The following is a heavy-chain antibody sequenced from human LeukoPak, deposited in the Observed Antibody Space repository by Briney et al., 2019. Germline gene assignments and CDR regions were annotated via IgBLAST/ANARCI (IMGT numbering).Heavy chain of an antibody. CDR2: INSDGSST. J-gene: IGHJ6*02. Sequence: GGSLRLSCAASGFTFSSYLMHWVRQAPGKGLVWVSRINSDGSSTSYADSVKGRFTISRDNAKNTLYLQMNSLRAEDTAVYYSARDPAYYYDSSGYPNYGMDVWGQGTTVAVSS. CDR3: ARDPAYYYDSSGYPNYGMDV. CDR1: GFTFSSYL. V-gene: IGHV3-74*01. D-gene: IGHD3-22*01.